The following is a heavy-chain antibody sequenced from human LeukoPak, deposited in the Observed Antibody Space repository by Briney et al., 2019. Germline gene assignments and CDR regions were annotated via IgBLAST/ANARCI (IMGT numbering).Heavy chain of an antibody. V-gene: IGHV3-30*02. CDR2: IEYDGTDT. Sequence: GGSLRLSCVASGFTFSNYGMHWVRQAPGKGLEWVAFIEYDGTDTHFADSVRGRFTISRDNSEDTLYLQIITLRAVDTAVYYCARNRLRATATYMDVWGKGTTVAVSS. CDR1: GFTFSNYG. D-gene: IGHD2-15*01. CDR3: ARNRLRATATYMDV. J-gene: IGHJ6*04.